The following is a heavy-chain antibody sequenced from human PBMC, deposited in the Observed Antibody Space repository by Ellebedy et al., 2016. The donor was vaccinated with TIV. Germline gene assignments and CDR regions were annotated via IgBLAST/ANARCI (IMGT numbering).Heavy chain of an antibody. CDR2: ISHNGDST. V-gene: IGHV3-20*04. Sequence: GGSLRLSCAASGFSFSTYAMSWVRQAPGKGLEWVSGISHNGDSTTYADSVKGRFTISRDNAKNTLYLQMNSLRAEDTAMYYCVRDPWLVMDYWGQGALVTVSS. D-gene: IGHD6-19*01. CDR3: VRDPWLVMDY. J-gene: IGHJ4*02. CDR1: GFSFSTYA.